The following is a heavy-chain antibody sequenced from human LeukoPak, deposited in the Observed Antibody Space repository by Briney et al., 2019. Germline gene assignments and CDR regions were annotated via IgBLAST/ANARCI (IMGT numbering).Heavy chain of an antibody. Sequence: ASVKVSCKASGGTFTSFAINWVRQAPGQGLEWMGGIIPIFVTPNYAQKFQGRVTITADESTSTAHMELRSLRSDDTAVYYCARGLLPTARLAYWGQGTLVTVSS. CDR2: IIPIFVTP. CDR3: ARGLLPTARLAY. CDR1: GGTFTSFA. J-gene: IGHJ4*02. V-gene: IGHV1-69*13. D-gene: IGHD6-6*01.